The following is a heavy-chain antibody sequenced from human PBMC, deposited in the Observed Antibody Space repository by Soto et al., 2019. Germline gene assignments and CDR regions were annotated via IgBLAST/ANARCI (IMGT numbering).Heavy chain of an antibody. J-gene: IGHJ4*02. CDR1: GGSINSYW. Sequence: SETLSLTCSVSGGSINSYWWSWIRQPAGKGLEWIGRVYSSGTTDYNPSPNSRATLSVETSKNQFSLKLSSVTAADTAVYYCARDIGSYAYGEGYWGQGIQVTVSS. CDR2: VYSSGTT. D-gene: IGHD3-10*01. CDR3: ARDIGSYAYGEGY. V-gene: IGHV4-4*07.